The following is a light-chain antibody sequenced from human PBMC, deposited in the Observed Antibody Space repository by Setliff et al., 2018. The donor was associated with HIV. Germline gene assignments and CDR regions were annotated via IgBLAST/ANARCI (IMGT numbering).Light chain of an antibody. Sequence: QSVLTQTPSASGTPGQGVTISCSGGSSTIGTNTVNWYQQLPGTAPKLLMYSDNQRPSGVTDRFSGSKSGTSASLAISGLQSEDEDDYYCATWDDSLNGRVFGTGTKVTVL. V-gene: IGLV1-44*01. CDR3: ATWDDSLNGRV. CDR2: SDN. J-gene: IGLJ1*01. CDR1: SSTIGTNT.